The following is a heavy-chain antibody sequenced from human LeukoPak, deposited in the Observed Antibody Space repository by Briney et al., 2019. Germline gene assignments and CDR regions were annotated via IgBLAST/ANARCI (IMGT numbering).Heavy chain of an antibody. CDR1: GGSISTYY. V-gene: IGHV4-34*01. CDR2: INHSGST. D-gene: IGHD3-3*01. J-gene: IGHJ5*02. Sequence: SETLSLTCTVSGGSISTYYWSWIRQSPGKGLEWIGAINHSGSTNYNPSLKSRVTISLDTSKNLFSLKLSSVTAADTAVYYCARERGRPIFGVVKHWFDPWGQGNLVTVSS. CDR3: ARERGRPIFGVVKHWFDP.